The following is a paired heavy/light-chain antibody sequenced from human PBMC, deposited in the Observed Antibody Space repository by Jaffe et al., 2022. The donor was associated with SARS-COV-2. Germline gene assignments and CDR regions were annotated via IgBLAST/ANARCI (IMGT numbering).Heavy chain of an antibody. CDR1: GGTFSSYA. Sequence: QVQLVQSGAEVKKPGSSVKVSCKASGGTFSSYAISWVRQAPGQGLEWMGGIIPIFGTANYAQKFQGRVTITADESTSTAYMELSSLRSEDTAVYYCARVGSGIAAAGSYYGMDVWGQGTTVTVSS. D-gene: IGHD6-13*01. J-gene: IGHJ6*02. V-gene: IGHV1-69*01. CDR3: ARVGSGIAAAGSYYGMDV. CDR2: IIPIFGTA.
Light chain of an antibody. CDR3: MIWHSSAWV. Sequence: QAVLTQPSSLSASPGASASLTCTLRSGINVGTYRIYWYQQKPGSPPQYLLRYKSDSDKQQGSGVPSRFSGSKDASANAGILLISGLQSEDEADYYCMIWHSSAWVFGGGTKLTVL. J-gene: IGLJ3*02. CDR2: YKSDSDK. V-gene: IGLV5-45*03. CDR1: SGINVGTYR.